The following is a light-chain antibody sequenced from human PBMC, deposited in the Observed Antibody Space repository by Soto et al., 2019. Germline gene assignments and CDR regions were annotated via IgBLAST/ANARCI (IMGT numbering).Light chain of an antibody. V-gene: IGKV3-20*01. CDR2: GAS. J-gene: IGKJ5*01. Sequence: EIVLTQSPGTLSLSPGERATLSCWASQSVASTYLGWYQQTPGQAPRLLIYGASSRASGIPDRFSGSGSGTYFTLTISRLEPEDFALYYCQQYAGSPTFGQGTRLEIK. CDR1: QSVASTY. CDR3: QQYAGSPT.